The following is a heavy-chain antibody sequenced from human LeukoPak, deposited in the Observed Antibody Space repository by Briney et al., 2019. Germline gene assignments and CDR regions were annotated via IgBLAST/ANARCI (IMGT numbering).Heavy chain of an antibody. Sequence: GGSLRLSCAASGFTFGNYWMAWVRQTPGKGLEWVANVKQGGSEKYYVDSVKGRFTISRDNPQNSFFLQMNSLRAEDTAVYFCARGRPSMGYDIFEFWGQGSLVTVS. V-gene: IGHV3-7*01. J-gene: IGHJ4*02. CDR2: VKQGGSEK. CDR3: ARGRPSMGYDIFEF. CDR1: GFTFGNYW. D-gene: IGHD5-12*01.